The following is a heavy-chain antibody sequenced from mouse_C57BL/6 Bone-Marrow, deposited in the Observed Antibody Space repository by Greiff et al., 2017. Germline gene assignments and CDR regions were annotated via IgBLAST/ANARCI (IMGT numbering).Heavy chain of an antibody. CDR1: GYAFSSSW. CDR2: IYPGGGDT. J-gene: IGHJ3*01. CDR3: ARGGYEAWFAY. V-gene: IGHV1-82*01. Sequence: QVQLQQSGPELVKPGASVKISCKASGYAFSSSWMNWVKQRPGQGLEWIGRIYPGGGDTNYNGKFKGKATLTADKSSSTAYMQLSSLTSEDSAVYFCARGGYEAWFAYWGQGTLVTVSA. D-gene: IGHD2-14*01.